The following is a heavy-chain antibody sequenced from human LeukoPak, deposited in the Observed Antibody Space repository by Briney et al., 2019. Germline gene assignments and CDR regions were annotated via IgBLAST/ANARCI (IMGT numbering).Heavy chain of an antibody. Sequence: SETLSLTCAVYGGSFSGYYWSWIRQPPGKGLGWIGEINHSRSTNYNPSLKSRVTISVDTSKNQFSLKLSSVTAADTAVYYCAYAQAPSELGMDVWGQGTTVTVSS. CDR2: INHSRST. CDR1: GGSFSGYY. CDR3: AYAQAPSELGMDV. J-gene: IGHJ6*02. D-gene: IGHD1-26*01. V-gene: IGHV4-34*01.